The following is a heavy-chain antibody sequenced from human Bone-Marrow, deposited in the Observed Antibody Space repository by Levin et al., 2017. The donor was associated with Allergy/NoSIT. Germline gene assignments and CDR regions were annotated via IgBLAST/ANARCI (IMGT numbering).Heavy chain of an antibody. CDR3: ATTRVGATYFDY. CDR1: GGSISSYY. J-gene: IGHJ4*02. V-gene: IGHV4-59*01. Sequence: SETLSLTCTASGGSISSYYWSWIRQPPGKGLEWIGYVSYSGSTNYNPSPNSRVTISADTSKNQFSLKLSSVTAADTAVFYCATTRVGATYFDYWGQGTLVTVSS. D-gene: IGHD1-26*01. CDR2: VSYSGST.